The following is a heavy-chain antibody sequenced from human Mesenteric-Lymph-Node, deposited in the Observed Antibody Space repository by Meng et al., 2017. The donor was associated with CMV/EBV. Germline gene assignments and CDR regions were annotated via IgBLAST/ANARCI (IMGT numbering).Heavy chain of an antibody. J-gene: IGHJ4*02. D-gene: IGHD3-22*01. CDR3: ARRGNYDSDYSEY. Sequence: LQESGPGLVKPSATLSPSCIVSGDSISNSTYYWTWIRQPPGKGLEWIGSVHHSGTTYYNPSLKGRLTISVDTSANLFSLRLTTVTAADTATYYCARRGNYDSDYSEYWGQGTLVTVSS. V-gene: IGHV4-39*01. CDR2: VHHSGTT. CDR1: GDSISNSTYY.